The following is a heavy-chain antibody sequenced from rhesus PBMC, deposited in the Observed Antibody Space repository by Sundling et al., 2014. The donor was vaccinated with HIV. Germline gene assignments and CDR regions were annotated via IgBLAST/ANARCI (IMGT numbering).Heavy chain of an antibody. Sequence: EVQLVESGGGLVQPGGSLRLSCAASGFTFTNYGIYWVRQAPGKGLEWISAISSRGGSTYYADSVKGRFTISRDNSKNTLSLQMSSLRPEDTAVYYCAKLDWGDYYDFDYWGQGVLVTVSS. D-gene: IGHD3-34*01. J-gene: IGHJ4*01. CDR2: ISSRGGST. CDR3: AKLDWGDYYDFDY. V-gene: IGHV3S42*01. CDR1: GFTFTNYG.